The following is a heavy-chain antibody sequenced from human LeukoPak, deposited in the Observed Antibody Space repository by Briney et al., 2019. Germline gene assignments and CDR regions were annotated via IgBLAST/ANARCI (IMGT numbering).Heavy chain of an antibody. CDR3: ARLTHSSSWTNWFDP. D-gene: IGHD6-13*01. V-gene: IGHV1-8*01. J-gene: IGHJ5*02. CDR1: GYTFTSYD. Sequence: GASVKVSCKASGYTFTSYDINWVRQATGQGFEWMGWMNPNSGNTGYAQKFQGRVTMTRNTSISTAYMELSSLRSEDTAVYYCARLTHSSSWTNWFDPWGQGTLVTVSS. CDR2: MNPNSGNT.